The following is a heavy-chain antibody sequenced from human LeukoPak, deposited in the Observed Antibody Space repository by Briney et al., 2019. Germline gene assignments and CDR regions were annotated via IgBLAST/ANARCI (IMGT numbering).Heavy chain of an antibody. CDR2: ISGSGGST. Sequence: GGSLRLSCAASGFTFSSYAMSWVRQAPGRGLEWVSAISGSGGSTYYADSVKGRFTISRDNSKNTLYLQMNSLRAEDTAVYHCASVTVTAAYFQHWGQGTLVTVSS. J-gene: IGHJ1*01. CDR3: ASVTVTAAYFQH. D-gene: IGHD4-17*01. V-gene: IGHV3-23*01. CDR1: GFTFSSYA.